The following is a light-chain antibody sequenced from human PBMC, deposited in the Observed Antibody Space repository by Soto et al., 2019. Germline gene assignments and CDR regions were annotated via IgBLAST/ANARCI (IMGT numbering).Light chain of an antibody. V-gene: IGKV3-20*01. J-gene: IGKJ4*01. Sequence: EIVLTQSPGTLSLSPGERATLSCRASQSVSGSYLAWYQQKPGLAPRLLIYGASSRATGIPDRFSGSGSGTDFTLTISRLEPEDFAVYYCQQYGTSVLTFGGGTKVEIK. CDR1: QSVSGSY. CDR2: GAS. CDR3: QQYGTSVLT.